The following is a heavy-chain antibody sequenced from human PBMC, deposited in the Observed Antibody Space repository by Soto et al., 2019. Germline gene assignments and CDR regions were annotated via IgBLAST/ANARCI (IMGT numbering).Heavy chain of an antibody. CDR3: ARDPSHGSGSYLDY. CDR2: IWYDGSNK. Sequence: VAVIWYDGSNKYYAGSVKGRFTISRDNSKNTLYVQMNSLRAEDTAIYYCARDPSHGSGSYLDYWGQGTLVTVSS. J-gene: IGHJ4*02. V-gene: IGHV3-33*01. D-gene: IGHD3-10*01.